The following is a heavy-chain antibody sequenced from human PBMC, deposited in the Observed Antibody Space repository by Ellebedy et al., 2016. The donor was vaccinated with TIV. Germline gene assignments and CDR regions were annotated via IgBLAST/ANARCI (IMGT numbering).Heavy chain of an antibody. CDR2: IYQDGSEQ. Sequence: PGGSLRLSCVASGFSFRSYWMSWVRQAPGKGLEWLANIYQDGSEQYYVDSVKGRFTISRDNAKNSVYLQMNSLRAEDTAVYYCARRGSYGDYSVQVNSWFDLWGQGTLVTVSA. V-gene: IGHV3-7*01. J-gene: IGHJ5*02. D-gene: IGHD4-17*01. CDR3: ARRGSYGDYSVQVNSWFDL. CDR1: GFSFRSYW.